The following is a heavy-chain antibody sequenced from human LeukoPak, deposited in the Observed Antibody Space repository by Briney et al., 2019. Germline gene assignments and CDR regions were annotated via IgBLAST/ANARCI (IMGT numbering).Heavy chain of an antibody. CDR1: GFTFSNYG. J-gene: IGHJ4*02. CDR3: ARASGSFDY. V-gene: IGHV3-33*01. CDR2: IWPDGSNK. D-gene: IGHD1-26*01. Sequence: WGSLRLSCAASGFTFSNYGLHWVRQAPGKGLEWVAVIWPDGSNKYYAGSVKGRFTISRDDSKNTLYLQMNSLRAEDSAVYYCARASGSFDYWGQGTLVTVSS.